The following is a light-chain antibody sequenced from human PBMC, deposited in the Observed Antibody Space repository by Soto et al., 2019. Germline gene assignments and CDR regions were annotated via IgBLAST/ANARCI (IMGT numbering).Light chain of an antibody. J-gene: IGLJ1*01. CDR3: GAWDDSLNVYV. Sequence: QSVLTQPPSASGTPGQRVTISCSGSSSNIGSNTVNWYQQLPGTAPKLLIYSNNQRPSGVPDRFSGSKSGTSASLAISGLHSEEEAEYYCGAWDDSLNVYVFGTGTKVTVL. V-gene: IGLV1-44*01. CDR2: SNN. CDR1: SSNIGSNT.